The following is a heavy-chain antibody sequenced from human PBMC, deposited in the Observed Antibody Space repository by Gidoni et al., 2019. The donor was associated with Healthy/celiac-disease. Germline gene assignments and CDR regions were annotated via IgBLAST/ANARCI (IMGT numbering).Heavy chain of an antibody. CDR1: GFTFSSYA. D-gene: IGHD3-22*01. Sequence: EVQLLESGGGLVQPGGSLRLSCAASGFTFSSYAMSWVRQAPGKGLEWVSAISGSGGRTYYADSVKGRFTISRDNSKNTLYLQMNRLRAEDTAVYYCAKDIRPYYDRTVAFDIWGQGTMVTVSS. J-gene: IGHJ3*02. CDR3: AKDIRPYYDRTVAFDI. V-gene: IGHV3-23*01. CDR2: ISGSGGRT.